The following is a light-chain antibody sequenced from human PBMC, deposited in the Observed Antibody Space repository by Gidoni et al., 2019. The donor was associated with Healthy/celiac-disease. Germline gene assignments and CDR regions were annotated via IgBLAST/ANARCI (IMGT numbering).Light chain of an antibody. Sequence: FVLTHSPDTLSLSPGERATLSCRASQSVSSSYLAWYQQKPGQAPRLLIYGATSRATGIPDRISGSWSGTDFTLTSSRLEPEDFAVYYCQQYGRSSTFGQGTKVEIK. CDR1: QSVSSSY. V-gene: IGKV3-20*01. CDR2: GAT. CDR3: QQYGRSST. J-gene: IGKJ1*01.